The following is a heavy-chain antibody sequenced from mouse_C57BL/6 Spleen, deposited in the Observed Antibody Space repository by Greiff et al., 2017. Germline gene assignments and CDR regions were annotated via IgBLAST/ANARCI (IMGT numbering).Heavy chain of an antibody. CDR1: GYTFTSYW. CDR2: IDPSDSYT. D-gene: IGHD2-10*02. V-gene: IGHV1-50*01. J-gene: IGHJ3*01. Sequence: QVQLQQSGAELVKPGASVKLSCKASGYTFTSYWMQWVKQRPGQGLEWIGEIDPSDSYTNYNQKFKGKATLTVDTSSSTAYMQLSSLTSEDSAVYYCARRTPSRTWFAYWGQGTLVTVSA. CDR3: ARRTPSRTWFAY.